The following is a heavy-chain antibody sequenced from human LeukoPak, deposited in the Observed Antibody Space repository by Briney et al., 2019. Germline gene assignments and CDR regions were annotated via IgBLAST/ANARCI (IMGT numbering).Heavy chain of an antibody. Sequence: GGSLRLSCAASGFTFSSYAMRWVRQPPGKGLEWVAATSYDGSNKYYIDSVKGRFTISRDNSEKTLYLQMNSLRAEDTAMYYCARDIGGYSGCDLDHWGQGTLVTVSS. CDR2: TSYDGSNK. CDR1: GFTFSSYA. J-gene: IGHJ4*02. V-gene: IGHV3-30-3*01. CDR3: ARDIGGYSGCDLDH. D-gene: IGHD5-12*01.